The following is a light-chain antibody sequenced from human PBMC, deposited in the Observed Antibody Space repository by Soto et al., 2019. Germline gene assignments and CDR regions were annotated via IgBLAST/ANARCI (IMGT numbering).Light chain of an antibody. CDR2: GAS. J-gene: IGKJ5*01. Sequence: EIVLTQSPGTESLSPGERATLSCRASQSVSSSYLAWYQQKPGQAPRLLIYGASSRATGIPDRLSGSGSGTDFTLTISRLEPEDFALYYCQQYGASPITFGQGTRLEIK. CDR1: QSVSSSY. CDR3: QQYGASPIT. V-gene: IGKV3-20*01.